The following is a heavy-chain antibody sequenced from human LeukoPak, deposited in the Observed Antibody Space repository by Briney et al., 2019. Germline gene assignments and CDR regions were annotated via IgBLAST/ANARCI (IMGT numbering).Heavy chain of an antibody. CDR1: GFTFSSHW. CDR3: ARGGNALDY. D-gene: IGHD4-23*01. J-gene: IGHJ4*02. V-gene: IGHV3-7*05. Sequence: PGGSLRLSCAASGFTFSSHWMTWVRQAPGEGLEWVANIKTDGSETHYVHSVKGRFTISRDNAKNSLFLQMNSLRAEDTAVYYCARGGNALDYWGQGTLVTVSS. CDR2: IKTDGSET.